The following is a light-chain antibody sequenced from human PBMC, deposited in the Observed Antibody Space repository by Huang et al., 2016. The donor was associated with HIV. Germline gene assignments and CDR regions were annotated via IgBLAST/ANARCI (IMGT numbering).Light chain of an antibody. CDR2: DAA. CDR3: QQYDSLPRT. J-gene: IGKJ3*01. V-gene: IGKV1-33*01. CDR1: RHIYSY. Sequence: DIQMTQSPSSLSASIGDRVPITCRASRHIYSYLNWYQHRPGKAPKLLIYDAANLELGVPSRFSGSGSGRNFTLIISSLQPEDFATYYCQQYDSLPRTFGPGTKV.